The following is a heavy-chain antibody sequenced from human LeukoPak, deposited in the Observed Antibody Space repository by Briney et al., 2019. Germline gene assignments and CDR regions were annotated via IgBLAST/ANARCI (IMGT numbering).Heavy chain of an antibody. J-gene: IGHJ5*02. CDR2: IIPIFGTA. Sequence: SVKVSCKASGGTFSSYAISWVRQAPGQGLEWMGGIIPIFGTANYAQKFQGRVTITTDESTSTAYMELSSLRSEDTVVYYCARDRYCSSTSCSHPRFDPWGQGTLVTVSS. CDR3: ARDRYCSSTSCSHPRFDP. CDR1: GGTFSSYA. D-gene: IGHD2-2*01. V-gene: IGHV1-69*05.